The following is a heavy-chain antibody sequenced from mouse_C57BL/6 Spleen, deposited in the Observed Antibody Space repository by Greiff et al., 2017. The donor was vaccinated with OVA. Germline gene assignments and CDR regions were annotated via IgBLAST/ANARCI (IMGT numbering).Heavy chain of an antibody. Sequence: QVQLQQPGAELVRPGTSVKLSCKASGYTFTSYWMPWVKQRPGQGLERIGVIDPSDSYTNYNQKFKGKATLTVDTSSSTAYLQLSSLTSEDSAVYYCARGKGKVGPYFDYWGQGTTLTVSS. D-gene: IGHD4-1*01. CDR3: ARGKGKVGPYFDY. J-gene: IGHJ2*01. V-gene: IGHV1-59*01. CDR2: IDPSDSYT. CDR1: GYTFTSYW.